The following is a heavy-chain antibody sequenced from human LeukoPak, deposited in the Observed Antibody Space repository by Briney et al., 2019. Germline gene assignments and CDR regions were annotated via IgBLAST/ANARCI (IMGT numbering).Heavy chain of an antibody. CDR2: ASGDGRTT. D-gene: IGHD2-8*01. CDR3: VRTTNGPEH. Sequence: PGGSLRLSCAASGFTFTSHLIHWVRQPPGKGLVWVSRASGDGRTTNYADSVKGRFTISRDNAKNTVYLQMDSLRVEDTAVYYCVRTTNGPEHWGQGTLVTVSS. J-gene: IGHJ1*01. V-gene: IGHV3-74*01. CDR1: GFTFTSHL.